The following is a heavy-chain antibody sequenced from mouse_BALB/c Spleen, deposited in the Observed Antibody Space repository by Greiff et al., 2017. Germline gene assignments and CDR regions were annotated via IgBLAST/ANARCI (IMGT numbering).Heavy chain of an antibody. V-gene: IGHV5-12-1*01. CDR1: GFAFSSYD. CDR3: ARRYGKASYWYFDV. D-gene: IGHD2-10*02. CDR2: ISSGGGST. J-gene: IGHJ1*01. Sequence: EVKLMESGGGLVKPGGSLKLSCAASGFAFSSYDMSWVRQTPEKRLEWVAYISSGGGSTYYPDTVKGRFTISRDNAKNTLYLQMSSLKSEDTAMYYCARRYGKASYWYFDVWGAGTTVTVSS.